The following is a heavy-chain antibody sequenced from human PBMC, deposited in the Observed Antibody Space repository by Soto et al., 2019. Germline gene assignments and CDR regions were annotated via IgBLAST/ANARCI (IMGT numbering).Heavy chain of an antibody. J-gene: IGHJ5*02. CDR3: ARETGTTSKDWFDP. D-gene: IGHD1-1*01. V-gene: IGHV3-11*01. CDR2: ISSSGSTI. Sequence: GGSLRLSCAASGFTFSDYYMSWIRQAPGKGLEWVSYISSSGSTIYYADSVKGRFTISRDNAKNSLYLQMNSLRAEDTAVYYCARETGTTSKDWFDPWGQGTLVTISS. CDR1: GFTFSDYY.